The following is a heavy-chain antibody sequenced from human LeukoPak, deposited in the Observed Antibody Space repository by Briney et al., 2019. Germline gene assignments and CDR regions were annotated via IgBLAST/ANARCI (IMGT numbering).Heavy chain of an antibody. CDR3: ARDRSPIVVVPAAIWIGWFDP. Sequence: GRSLRLSCAASGFTFSSYAMHGVRQAPGKGLEWVAVISYDGSNKYYADSVKGRFTISRDNSKNTLYLQMNSLRAEDTAVYYCARDRSPIVVVPAAIWIGWFDPWGQGTLVTVSS. CDR1: GFTFSSYA. J-gene: IGHJ5*02. V-gene: IGHV3-30*04. CDR2: ISYDGSNK. D-gene: IGHD2-2*01.